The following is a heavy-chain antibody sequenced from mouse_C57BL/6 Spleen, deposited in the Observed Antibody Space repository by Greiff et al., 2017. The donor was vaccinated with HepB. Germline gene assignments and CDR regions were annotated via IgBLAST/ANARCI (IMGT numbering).Heavy chain of an antibody. Sequence: QVQLQPPGAELVKPGASGKLSCKASGYPFTSYRMPWVKQRPGQGLEWIGMIHPNSGSTNYNEKFKSKATLTVDKSSSTAYMQLSSLTSEDSAVYYCAREGDGLFDYWGQGTTLTVSS. CDR1: GYPFTSYR. D-gene: IGHD2-3*01. J-gene: IGHJ2*01. CDR3: AREGDGLFDY. V-gene: IGHV1-64*01. CDR2: IHPNSGST.